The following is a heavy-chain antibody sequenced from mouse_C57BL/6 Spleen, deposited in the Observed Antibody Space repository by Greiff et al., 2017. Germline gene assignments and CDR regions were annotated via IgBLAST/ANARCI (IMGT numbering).Heavy chain of an antibody. CDR3: ACGFTTVVAYYCAMDD. J-gene: IGHJ4*01. V-gene: IGHV1-82*01. CDR1: GYAFSSSW. Sequence: QVQLKESGPELVKPGASVKISCKASGYAFSSSWMNWVKQRPGKGLEWIGRIYPADGDTNSNGKFKGKATLTAAKSSSTAYMQLNSLTSEDSAVYFCACGFTTVVAYYCAMDDWGQGTSVTGSS. D-gene: IGHD1-1*01. CDR2: IYPADGDT.